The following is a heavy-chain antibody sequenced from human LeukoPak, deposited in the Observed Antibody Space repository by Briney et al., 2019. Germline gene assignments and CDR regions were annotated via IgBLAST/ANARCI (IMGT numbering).Heavy chain of an antibody. Sequence: IXWXXQXPXXXXXWMGXXXXXXXXTNYAQKLQGRVTMTTDTSTSTAYMELRSLRSDDTAVYYCARDEGKDYGDYDTPTLYFDYWGQGTLVTVSS. D-gene: IGHD4-17*01. J-gene: IGHJ4*02. V-gene: IGHV1-18*01. CDR3: ARDEGKDYGDYDTPTLYFDY. CDR2: XXXXXXXT.